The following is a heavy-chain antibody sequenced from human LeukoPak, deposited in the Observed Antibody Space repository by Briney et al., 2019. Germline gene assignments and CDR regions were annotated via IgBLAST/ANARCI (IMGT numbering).Heavy chain of an antibody. CDR2: ITSGGTYT. V-gene: IGHV3-21*06. Sequence: PGGSLRLSCAASGFTFSTYNMNWVRQAPGRGLEWVSSITSGGTYTYYADSVKGRFTTSRDNAKNSLSLQLSSLRAEDTAVYYCARGHYDILTASYRWTPDYWGQGILVTVSS. CDR1: GFTFSTYN. CDR3: ARGHYDILTASYRWTPDY. J-gene: IGHJ4*02. D-gene: IGHD3-9*01.